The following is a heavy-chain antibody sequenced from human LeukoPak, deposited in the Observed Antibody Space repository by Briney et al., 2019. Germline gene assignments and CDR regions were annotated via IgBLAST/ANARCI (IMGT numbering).Heavy chain of an antibody. J-gene: IGHJ4*02. Sequence: SVKVSCKASGGTFSSYAISWVRQAPGQGLEWMGGIIPIFGTANYAQKFQGRVTITADESTSTAYMELSSLRSEDTAVYYSAASQTERYFDWLFFDYWGQGTLVTVSS. V-gene: IGHV1-69*01. CDR2: IIPIFGTA. D-gene: IGHD3-9*01. CDR3: AASQTERYFDWLFFDY. CDR1: GGTFSSYA.